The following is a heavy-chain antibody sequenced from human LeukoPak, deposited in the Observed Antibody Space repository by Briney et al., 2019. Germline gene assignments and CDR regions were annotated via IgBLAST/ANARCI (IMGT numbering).Heavy chain of an antibody. CDR3: ARHGNYYGSGSYYSDFDY. J-gene: IGHJ4*02. Sequence: PSETLSLTCTVSGYSISRGYYWSWIRQAPGQGLEWIGSMFRSGSTYYNPSLKSRVTISVDTSKNQFSLKLSSVTAADTAVYYCARHGNYYGSGSYYSDFDYWGQGTLVTVSS. CDR1: GYSISRGYY. CDR2: MFRSGST. V-gene: IGHV4-38-2*02. D-gene: IGHD3-10*01.